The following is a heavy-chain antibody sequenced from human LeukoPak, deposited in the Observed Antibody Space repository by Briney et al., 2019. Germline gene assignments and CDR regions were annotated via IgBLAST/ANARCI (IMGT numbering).Heavy chain of an antibody. V-gene: IGHV3-9*01. CDR3: ARVKSVTFDY. CDR1: GFTFDDYA. Sequence: PGRSLRLSCAASGFTFDDYAMHWVRQAPGKGLEWVSGISWNSGSIGYADSVKGRFTISRDNSKNTLFLQMNSLRAEDTAVYYCARVKSVTFDYWGQGTLVTVSS. J-gene: IGHJ4*02. D-gene: IGHD4-17*01. CDR2: ISWNSGSI.